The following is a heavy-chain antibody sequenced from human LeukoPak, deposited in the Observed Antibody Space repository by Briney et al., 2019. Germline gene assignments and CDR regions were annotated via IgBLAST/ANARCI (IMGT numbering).Heavy chain of an antibody. CDR1: GFTFSSYA. CDR3: AKHGYCSGISCFFDF. Sequence: GWSLRLSCAASGFTFSSYAMSWVRQAPGKGLEWGSGISGSGPYTFYTDSVKGRFTISRDSSKNTLYLQMNSLRAEDTALYYCAKHGYCSGISCFFDFWGQGTLVTVSS. J-gene: IGHJ4*02. D-gene: IGHD2-2*03. V-gene: IGHV3-23*01. CDR2: ISGSGPYT.